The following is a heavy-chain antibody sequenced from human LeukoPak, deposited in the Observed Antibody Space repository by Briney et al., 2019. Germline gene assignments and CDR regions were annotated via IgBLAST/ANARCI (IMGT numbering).Heavy chain of an antibody. CDR1: GGSFSGYY. Sequence: SETLSLTCAGYGGSFSGYYWSWIHQPPGKGLEWMGEINHSGSTNYNPSLKSRVTISVDTSKNQFSLKLSSVTAADTAVYYCARGASGYDYSLVFDYWGQGTLVTVSS. CDR3: ARGASGYDYSLVFDY. V-gene: IGHV4-34*01. J-gene: IGHJ4*02. D-gene: IGHD5-12*01. CDR2: INHSGST.